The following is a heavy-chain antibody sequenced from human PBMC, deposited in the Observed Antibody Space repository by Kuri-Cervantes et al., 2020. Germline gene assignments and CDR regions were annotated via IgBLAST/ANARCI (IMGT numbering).Heavy chain of an antibody. Sequence: SVKVSCKASGGSFDSYAFNWVRQAPGQGLEWMGGILPMFGPANYAQKFQGRVTITADKSTSTAYMELSSLRSEDTAVYYCARDPCGGDCYKIGGSWFDPWGQGTLVTVSS. CDR1: GGSFDSYA. CDR3: ARDPCGGDCYKIGGSWFDP. J-gene: IGHJ5*02. CDR2: ILPMFGPA. V-gene: IGHV1-69*06. D-gene: IGHD2-21*02.